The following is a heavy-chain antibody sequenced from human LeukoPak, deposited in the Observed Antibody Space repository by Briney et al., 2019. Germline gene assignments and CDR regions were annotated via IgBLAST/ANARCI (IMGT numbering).Heavy chain of an antibody. D-gene: IGHD3-3*01. Sequence: GGSLRLSCAASGFTFSSYGMHWVRQAPGKGLEWVSAISGSGGSTYYADSVKGRFTISRDNSKNTLYLQMNSLRAEDTAVYYCANNYDFWSGYLDYWGQGTLVTVSS. CDR3: ANNYDFWSGYLDY. V-gene: IGHV3-23*01. J-gene: IGHJ4*02. CDR2: ISGSGGST. CDR1: GFTFSSYG.